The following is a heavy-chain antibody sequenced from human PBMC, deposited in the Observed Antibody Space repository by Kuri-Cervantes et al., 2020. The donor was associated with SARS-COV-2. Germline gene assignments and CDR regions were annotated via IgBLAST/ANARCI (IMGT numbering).Heavy chain of an antibody. CDR2: IYHSGST. CDR3: ARSTPNYYDSSGDAFDI. J-gene: IGHJ3*02. V-gene: IGHV4-38-2*01. CDR1: GYSISSGYY. Sequence: SETLSLTCAVSGYSISSGYYWGWIRQPPGKGLEWIGSIYHSGSTYYNPSLKSRVTVSVDTSKNQFSLKLSSVTAADTAVYYCARSTPNYYDSSGDAFDIWGQGTMVTVSS. D-gene: IGHD3-22*01.